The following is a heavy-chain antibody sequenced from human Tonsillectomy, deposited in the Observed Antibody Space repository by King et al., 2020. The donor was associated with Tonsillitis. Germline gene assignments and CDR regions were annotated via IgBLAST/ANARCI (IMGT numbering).Heavy chain of an antibody. CDR2: ISYDGSNK. CDR1: GFTFGSYG. J-gene: IGHJ6*02. Sequence: VQLVESGGGVVQPGRSLRLSCAASGFTFGSYGMHWVRQAPGKGLEWVAVISYDGSNKYYADSVKGRFTISRDNSKNTLYLQMNSLRVEDTAVYYCAKDWQSHVSYYYYGMDVWGQGTTVTVSS. CDR3: AKDWQSHVSYYYYGMDV. V-gene: IGHV3-30*18.